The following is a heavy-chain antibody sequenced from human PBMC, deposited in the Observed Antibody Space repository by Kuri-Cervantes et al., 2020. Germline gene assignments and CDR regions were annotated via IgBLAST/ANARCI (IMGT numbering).Heavy chain of an antibody. J-gene: IGHJ4*02. V-gene: IGHV3-7*01. CDR1: GFYFSDFW. CDR3: ARDLGPFDF. Sequence: GVSLRLSCAASGFYFSDFWMNWVRQPPGKGLERVAKINQDGSEKCYVDSVKGRFTISRDNAKNTLYLQMISLRVEDTADYYCARDLGPFDFWGRGSLVTVSS. CDR2: INQDGSEK.